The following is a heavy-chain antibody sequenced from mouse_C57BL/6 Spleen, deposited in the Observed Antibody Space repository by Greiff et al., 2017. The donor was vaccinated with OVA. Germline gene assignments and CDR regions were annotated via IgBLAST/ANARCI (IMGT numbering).Heavy chain of an antibody. CDR2: ISYDGSN. J-gene: IGHJ2*01. Sequence: EVQLQESGPGLVKPSQSLSLTCSVTGYSITSGYYWNWIRQFPGNKLEWMGYISYDGSNNYNPSLKNRISITRDTSKNQFFLKLNSVTTEDTATYYCARVNGGYYFDYWGQGTTLTVSS. CDR1: GYSITSGYY. CDR3: ARVNGGYYFDY. V-gene: IGHV3-6*01.